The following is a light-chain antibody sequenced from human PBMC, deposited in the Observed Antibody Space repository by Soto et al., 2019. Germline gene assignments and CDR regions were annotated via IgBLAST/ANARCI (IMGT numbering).Light chain of an antibody. CDR1: SSDVGGYNY. J-gene: IGLJ1*01. V-gene: IGLV2-14*01. CDR2: DVS. Sequence: QSVLTQPASVSGSPGQSTTISCTGTSSDVGGYNYVSWYQQHPGKAPKLMIYDVSNRPSGVSNRFSGSKSGNTASLTISGLQAEDEADYYCSSYTSISTPYVFGTGTKVT. CDR3: SSYTSISTPYV.